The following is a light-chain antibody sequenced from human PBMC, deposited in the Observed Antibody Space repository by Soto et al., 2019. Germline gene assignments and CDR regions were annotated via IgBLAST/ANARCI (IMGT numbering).Light chain of an antibody. CDR1: NGDVGSYDL. V-gene: IGLV2-23*02. J-gene: IGLJ2*01. CDR3: CSYAGGNTLI. CDR2: EVN. Sequence: QSVLTQPASVSGSPGQSITISCTGTNGDVGSYDLVSWYQQYPGKAPKLIIYEVNKRPSGVSNRFSGAKPGNTASLTISGLQTEDEADYDCCSYAGGNTLIFGGGTKVTVL.